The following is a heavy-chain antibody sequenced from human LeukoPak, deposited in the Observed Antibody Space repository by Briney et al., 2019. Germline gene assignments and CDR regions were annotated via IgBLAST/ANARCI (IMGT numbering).Heavy chain of an antibody. V-gene: IGHV4-59*01. CDR3: AASGTYSNWFDP. CDR1: GDSISSYY. D-gene: IGHD1-26*01. Sequence: SETLSLTCTVSGDSISSYYWNCIRQSPGKGLGWSGYIYDSGSTNYNPSLKSRVTISVDTSKHQFSLNLRSATAADTAVYYCAASGTYSNWFDPWGQGTLVIVSS. J-gene: IGHJ5*02. CDR2: IYDSGST.